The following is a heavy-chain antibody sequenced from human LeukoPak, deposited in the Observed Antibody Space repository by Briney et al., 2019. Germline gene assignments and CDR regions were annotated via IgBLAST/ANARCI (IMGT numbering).Heavy chain of an antibody. CDR3: AKGSGRTYYYGSGSYYPTPDYYYMDV. CDR1: GFTFSNYA. CDR2: ISGSGGST. J-gene: IGHJ6*03. V-gene: IGHV3-23*01. D-gene: IGHD3-10*01. Sequence: GGSLRLSCAASGFTFSNYAMSWVRQAPGKGLEWVSAISGSGGSTYYADSVKGRFTISRDNSKNTLYLQMNSLRAEDTAVYYCAKGSGRTYYYGSGSYYPTPDYYYMDVWGKGTTVTISS.